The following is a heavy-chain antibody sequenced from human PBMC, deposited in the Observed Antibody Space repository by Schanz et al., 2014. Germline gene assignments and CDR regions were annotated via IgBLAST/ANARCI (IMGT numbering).Heavy chain of an antibody. V-gene: IGHV1-69*08. CDR1: GGTFSSDT. D-gene: IGHD3-22*01. J-gene: IGHJ5*02. Sequence: QVHLVQSGAEVKKPGSSVKVSCKASGGTFSSDTFSWVRQAPGQGLEWMGRIVPIAGITNYAQRFQGRVTITADKSSDTAYMELSSLSSADTAVYYSARDVGLYDRGWFDPWGQGTLVTVSS. CDR2: IVPIAGIT. CDR3: ARDVGLYDRGWFDP.